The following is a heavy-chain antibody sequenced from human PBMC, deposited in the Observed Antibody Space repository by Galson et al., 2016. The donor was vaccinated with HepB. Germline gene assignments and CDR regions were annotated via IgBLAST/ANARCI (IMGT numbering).Heavy chain of an antibody. V-gene: IGHV3-53*01. D-gene: IGHD4-23*01. Sequence: SLRLSCAVSGFTVSANYMTWVRQTPGKGLEWVSVLYGRGDAYYADSVKGRFTISRDNSKNTLYLQMNSLRAVDTAVYYCAKVLADMVTYDDFDYWGQGTLVTVSS. CDR1: GFTVSANY. J-gene: IGHJ4*02. CDR2: LYGRGDA. CDR3: AKVLADMVTYDDFDY.